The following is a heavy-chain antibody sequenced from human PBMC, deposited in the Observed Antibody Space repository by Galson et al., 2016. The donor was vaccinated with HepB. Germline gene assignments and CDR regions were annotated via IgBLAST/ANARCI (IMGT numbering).Heavy chain of an antibody. CDR3: ARDADWNLDY. Sequence: SVKVSCKASGYTFTSYGISWVRQAPGQGLEWMGWISTYSGNTNYGKRLQGRVTMTTDTSTSTAHMELRSLRSDDTAVYYCARDADWNLDYWGQGTLVTVSS. D-gene: IGHD1-1*01. CDR1: GYTFTSYG. CDR2: ISTYSGNT. V-gene: IGHV1-18*01. J-gene: IGHJ4*02.